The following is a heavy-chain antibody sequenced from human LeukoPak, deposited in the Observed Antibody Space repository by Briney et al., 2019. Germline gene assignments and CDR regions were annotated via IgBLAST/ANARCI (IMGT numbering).Heavy chain of an antibody. J-gene: IGHJ4*02. CDR2: ITASGGNT. V-gene: IGHV3-23*01. D-gene: IGHD5-18*01. CDR1: GFTFSSYA. CDR3: AKGNGYSYGRYYFDY. Sequence: GGSLRLSCAASGFTFSSYAMGWVRQAPGKGLEWVSAITASGGNTYYADSVKGRFTISRDSSKNTLYLQVNSLRAEDTAVYYCAKGNGYSYGRYYFDYWAQGTLVTVSS.